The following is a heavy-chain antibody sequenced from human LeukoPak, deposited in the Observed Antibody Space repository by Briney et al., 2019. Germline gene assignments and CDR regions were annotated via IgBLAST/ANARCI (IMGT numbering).Heavy chain of an antibody. Sequence: SETLSLTCTVSGGSISRSRDYWGWIRQPPGKGLEWIGSIYYSGSTYYNPSLKSRVTISVDTSKSQFSLKLSSVTAADTAVYYCARVGIETVTDFDYWGQGTLVTVSS. CDR1: GGSISRSRDY. D-gene: IGHD4-17*01. CDR3: ARVGIETVTDFDY. CDR2: IYYSGST. V-gene: IGHV4-39*07. J-gene: IGHJ4*02.